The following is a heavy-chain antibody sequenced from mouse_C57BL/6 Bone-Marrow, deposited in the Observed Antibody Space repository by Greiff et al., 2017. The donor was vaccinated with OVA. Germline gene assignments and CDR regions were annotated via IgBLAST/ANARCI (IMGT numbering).Heavy chain of an antibody. J-gene: IGHJ3*01. CDR3: VPNWDWFAY. V-gene: IGHV1-82*01. CDR1: GYAFSSSW. D-gene: IGHD4-1*01. Sequence: VQRVESGPELVKPGASVKISCKASGYAFSSSWMNWVKQRPGKGLEWIGRIYPGDGDTNYNGKFKGKATLTADKSSSTAYMQLSSLTSEDSAVYFCVPNWDWFAYWGQGTLVTVSA. CDR2: IYPGDGDT.